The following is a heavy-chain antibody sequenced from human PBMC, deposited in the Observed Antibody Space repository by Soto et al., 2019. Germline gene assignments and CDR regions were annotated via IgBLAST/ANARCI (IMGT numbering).Heavy chain of an antibody. Sequence: EVQLVESGGGLVQPGGSLRLSCAASGFTFSSYSMNWVRQAPGKGLEWVSYISSSSSTIYYADSVKGRFTISRDNAKNSVYMQMNSLRAEDTAVYYCAGGPIVSGPYGMDVWGQGTTVTVSS. J-gene: IGHJ6*02. CDR2: ISSSSSTI. CDR3: AGGPIVSGPYGMDV. V-gene: IGHV3-48*01. CDR1: GFTFSSYS. D-gene: IGHD2-15*01.